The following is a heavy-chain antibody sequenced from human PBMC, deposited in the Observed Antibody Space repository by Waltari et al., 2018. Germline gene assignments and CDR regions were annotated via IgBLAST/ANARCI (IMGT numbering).Heavy chain of an antibody. CDR1: AFSLSGTY. CDR2: ITSGGKT. V-gene: IGHV3-53*04. J-gene: IGHJ6*02. Sequence: EVQLVESGGGLVQSGGSLRLPREACAFSLSGTYMSWVRQAPGKGLEWVSVITSGGKTYYGDSVRGRFTMSRHDSKNTAYLQMDNLRPEDTAVFYCVTHSSNYYFAMDVWGPGTTVTVSS. D-gene: IGHD3-22*01. CDR3: VTHSSNYYFAMDV.